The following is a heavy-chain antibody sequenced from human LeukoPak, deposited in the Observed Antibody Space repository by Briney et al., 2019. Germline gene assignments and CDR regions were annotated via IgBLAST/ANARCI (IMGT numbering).Heavy chain of an antibody. CDR2: INPNSGGT. J-gene: IGHJ6*02. Sequence: GASVKVSCKASGYTFTGYYMYWVRQAPGQGLEWMGWINPNSGGTNYAQKFQGWVTMTRETSISTAYMQLSSLRSEDTAVYYCGGGGPYGDSRYYYGMDVWGQGTTVTVSS. CDR1: GYTFTGYY. CDR3: GGGGPYGDSRYYYGMDV. D-gene: IGHD4-17*01. V-gene: IGHV1-2*04.